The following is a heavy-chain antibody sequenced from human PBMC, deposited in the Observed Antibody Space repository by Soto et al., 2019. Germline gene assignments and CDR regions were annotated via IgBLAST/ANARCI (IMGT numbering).Heavy chain of an antibody. V-gene: IGHV1-24*01. CDR2: FDPEDGET. Sequence: ASVKVSCKVSGYTLTELSMHWVRQAPGKGLEWMGGFDPEDGETIYAQKFQGRVTMTEDTSTDTAYMELSSLRSEDTAVYYCATDWRFGELDGQGLQNYYYYGMDVWGQ. J-gene: IGHJ6*02. D-gene: IGHD3-10*01. CDR3: ATDWRFGELDGQGLQNYYYYGMDV. CDR1: GYTLTELS.